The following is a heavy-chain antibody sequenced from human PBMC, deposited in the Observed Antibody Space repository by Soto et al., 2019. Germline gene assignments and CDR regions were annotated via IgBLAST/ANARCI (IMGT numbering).Heavy chain of an antibody. CDR3: ARAPGGIDAFDI. CDR2: TYYRSKWYN. CDR1: GDSVSRNSAA. Sequence: SQTLSLTCAISGDSVSRNSAAWHWIRQSPSRGLEWLGRTYYRSKWYNDYAVSVKSRISINPDTSKTQSSLQLTSVPPEDTAVYYCARAPGGIDAFDIWGQGTMVTVSS. J-gene: IGHJ3*02. D-gene: IGHD3-16*01. V-gene: IGHV6-1*01.